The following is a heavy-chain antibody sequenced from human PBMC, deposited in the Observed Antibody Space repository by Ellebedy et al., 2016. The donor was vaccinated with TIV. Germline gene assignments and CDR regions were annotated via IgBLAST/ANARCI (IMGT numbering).Heavy chain of an antibody. CDR3: ARDLLTMVRGVIIDSGDY. J-gene: IGHJ4*02. V-gene: IGHV3-48*03. Sequence: GESLKISCAASGFTFSSYEMNWVRQAPGKGLEWVSYISSSGSTIYYADSVKGRFTISRDNAKNSLYLQMNSLRAEDTAVYYCARDLLTMVRGVIIDSGDYWGQGTLVTVSS. D-gene: IGHD3-10*01. CDR2: ISSSGSTI. CDR1: GFTFSSYE.